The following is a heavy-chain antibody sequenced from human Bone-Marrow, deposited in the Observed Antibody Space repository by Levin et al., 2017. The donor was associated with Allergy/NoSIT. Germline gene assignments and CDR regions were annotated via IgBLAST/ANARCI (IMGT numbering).Heavy chain of an antibody. CDR2: ISYDANNK. D-gene: IGHD3/OR15-3a*01. CDR3: AKDRSWTGYYPDAFDI. V-gene: IGHV3-30*18. CDR1: GITLNNHG. J-gene: IGHJ3*02. Sequence: AGGSLRLSCEASGITLNNHGVHWVRQAPGKGLEWVAVISYDANNKLYADSVKGRFTISRDNSENTVFLQMNSLRPEDTAVYYCAKDRSWTGYYPDAFDIWGQGTMVTVSS.